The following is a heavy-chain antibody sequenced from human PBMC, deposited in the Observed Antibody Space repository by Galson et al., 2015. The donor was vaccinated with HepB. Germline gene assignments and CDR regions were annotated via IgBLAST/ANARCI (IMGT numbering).Heavy chain of an antibody. CDR3: ASLEDGYNYWEGGSFDY. J-gene: IGHJ4*02. CDR1: GGTFSSYA. CDR2: IIPIFGTA. V-gene: IGHV1-69*13. D-gene: IGHD5-24*01. Sequence: SVKVSCKASGGTFSSYAISWVRQAPGQGLEWMGGIIPIFGTANYAQKFQGRVTITADESTSTAYMELSSLRSEDTAVYYCASLEDGYNYWEGGSFDYWGQGTLVTVSS.